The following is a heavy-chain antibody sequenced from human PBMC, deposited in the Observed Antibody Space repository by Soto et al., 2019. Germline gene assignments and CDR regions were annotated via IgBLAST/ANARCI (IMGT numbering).Heavy chain of an antibody. CDR3: AKNAVPNLTTITTSFDY. J-gene: IGHJ4*02. D-gene: IGHD4-4*01. CDR2: ISGSGDIT. CDR1: GFTFSNYA. Sequence: EVQLLESGGGLVQPGGSLRLSCAASGFTFSNYAMSWVRQAPGKGLEWVSIISGSGDITYYADSVKGRFTISRDNSRNTLYLRMNSLRVEDTAIYYCAKNAVPNLTTITTSFDYWGQGSLVTVSS. V-gene: IGHV3-23*01.